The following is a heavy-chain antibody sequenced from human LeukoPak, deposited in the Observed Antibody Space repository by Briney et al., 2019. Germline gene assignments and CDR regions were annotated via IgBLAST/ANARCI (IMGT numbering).Heavy chain of an antibody. V-gene: IGHV3-30*03. CDR3: ARPSRGTNAFDI. CDR2: VSYDGNNE. Sequence: PGRSLRLSCEASGFSFSSHGMHWVRQAPGKGLEWVAVVSYDGNNEDYAESVKGRFTISRDNSKNTLYLQMNSLRAEDTAVYCCARPSRGTNAFDIWGQGAMVTVSS. CDR1: GFSFSSHG. D-gene: IGHD1/OR15-1a*01. J-gene: IGHJ3*02.